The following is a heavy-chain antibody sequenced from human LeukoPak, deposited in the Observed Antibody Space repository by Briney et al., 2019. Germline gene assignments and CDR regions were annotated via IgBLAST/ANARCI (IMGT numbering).Heavy chain of an antibody. CDR2: INGDGKST. CDR1: GFTFSTYF. V-gene: IGHV3-74*01. J-gene: IGHJ4*02. Sequence: GGSLRLSCADSGFTFSTYFMHWIRQAPGKGLVWVSRINGDGKSTTYADSVMGRFTISRDNAKNTLYLQMNSLRAEDTAVYYCARGRGLTLSYHYFDYWGQGTLVTVSS. D-gene: IGHD3-10*01. CDR3: ARGRGLTLSYHYFDY.